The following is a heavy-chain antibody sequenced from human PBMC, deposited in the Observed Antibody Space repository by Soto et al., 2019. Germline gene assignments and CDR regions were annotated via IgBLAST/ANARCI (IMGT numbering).Heavy chain of an antibody. CDR3: ARRPQSYIVATGGLFDY. CDR1: GGPISSSSYY. CDR2: IYYSGST. Sequence: SETLSLTCTVSGGPISSSSYYWGWIRQPPGKGLEWIGSIYYSGSTYYNPSLKSRVTISVDTSKNQFSLKLSSVTAADAAVYYCARRPQSYIVATGGLFDYWGQGTLVTVSS. D-gene: IGHD5-12*01. V-gene: IGHV4-39*01. J-gene: IGHJ4*02.